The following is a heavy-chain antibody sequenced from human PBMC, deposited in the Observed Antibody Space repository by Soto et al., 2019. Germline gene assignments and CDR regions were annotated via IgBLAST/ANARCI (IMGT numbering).Heavy chain of an antibody. CDR2: INYSGCT. CDR3: ARVLFGRGNWFDP. CDR1: GGSISSYY. D-gene: IGHD3-3*01. V-gene: IGHV4-59*01. Sequence: QVQLQESGPGLVKPSETLSLTCTVSGGSISSYYWSWIRQPPGKGLEWIGNINYSGCTNYNASLKSRVTISVDTSKNQFSLKLSSVTAADTAVYYCARVLFGRGNWFDPWGQGTLVTVSS. J-gene: IGHJ5*02.